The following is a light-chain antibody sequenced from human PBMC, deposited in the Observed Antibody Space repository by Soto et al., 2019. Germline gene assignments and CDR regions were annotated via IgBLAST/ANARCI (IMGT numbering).Light chain of an antibody. V-gene: IGLV2-14*01. CDR2: EVS. J-gene: IGLJ1*01. Sequence: QSVLTQPASVSGSPGQSITISCTGPSSDVGGYNYVSWYQQHPGKAPKLMIYEVSNRPSGVSNRFSGSKSGNTASLTISGRQAEDEADYYCSSYTSSSTSHVFGTGTKLTVL. CDR1: SSDVGGYNY. CDR3: SSYTSSSTSHV.